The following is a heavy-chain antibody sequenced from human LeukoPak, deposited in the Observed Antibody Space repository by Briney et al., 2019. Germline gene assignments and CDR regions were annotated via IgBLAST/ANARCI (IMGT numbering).Heavy chain of an antibody. Sequence: GGSLRLSCAASGFTFSSYGMHWVRQAPGKGLEWVAVVSYDGSNKYYADSVKGRFTISRDNAKNSLYLQMNSLRAEDTAVYYCAREKSPLGYCSSTSCRYLDYWGQGTLVTVSS. D-gene: IGHD2-2*01. CDR3: AREKSPLGYCSSTSCRYLDY. J-gene: IGHJ4*02. CDR2: VSYDGSNK. CDR1: GFTFSSYG. V-gene: IGHV3-30*03.